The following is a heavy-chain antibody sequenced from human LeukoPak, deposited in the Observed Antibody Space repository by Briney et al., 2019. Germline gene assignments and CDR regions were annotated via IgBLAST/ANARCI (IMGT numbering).Heavy chain of an antibody. Sequence: GASVKVSCKASGYTFTSYGISWVRQAPGQGLEWMGWISAYNGNTNYAQKLQGRVTMTTDTSTSTAYMELRSLRSDDTAVYYCARGVDTMVRGVISSWFDPWGQGTLVTVSS. J-gene: IGHJ5*02. CDR2: ISAYNGNT. D-gene: IGHD3-10*01. CDR3: ARGVDTMVRGVISSWFDP. CDR1: GYTFTSYG. V-gene: IGHV1-18*01.